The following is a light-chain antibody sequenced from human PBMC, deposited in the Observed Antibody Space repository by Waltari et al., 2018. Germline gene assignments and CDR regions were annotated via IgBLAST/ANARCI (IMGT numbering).Light chain of an antibody. Sequence: QPVLTQPPSVSAAPGQKVTLSCSGSISNIGNYYVSWYHQVPGAAPKLLIYDNNKRPSGIPDRFSASKSGTSATLGITGLQIGDEADYYCATLDNSLSEVVFGGGTKLTVL. J-gene: IGLJ2*01. CDR1: ISNIGNYY. CDR3: ATLDNSLSEVV. CDR2: DNN. V-gene: IGLV1-51*01.